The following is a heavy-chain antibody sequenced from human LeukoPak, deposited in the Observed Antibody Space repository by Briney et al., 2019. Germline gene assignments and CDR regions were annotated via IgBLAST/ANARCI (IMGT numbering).Heavy chain of an antibody. CDR1: GGTFISYS. J-gene: IGHJ4*02. V-gene: IGHV1-69*01. CDR2: IIPIVGTA. CDR3: TSSLIEGCSSCQSPGDY. D-gene: IGHD6-13*01. Sequence: GASVKVSCKAPGGTFISYSSSWVRQAPGQGLEWMGGIIPIVGTANYAQKFQGRVTITSDESTITAYMELSSLRSEDKAVYYCTSSLIEGCSSCQSPGDYWGQGNLVTVSS.